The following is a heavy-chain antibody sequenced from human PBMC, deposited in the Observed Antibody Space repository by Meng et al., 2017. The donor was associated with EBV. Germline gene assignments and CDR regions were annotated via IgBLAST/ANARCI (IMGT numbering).Heavy chain of an antibody. D-gene: IGHD6-19*01. V-gene: IGHV4-39*01. CDR2: VHYTGST. CDR3: ARPFPSWQSPRLDPFGA. Sequence: QLQLRESGPGQVKRSENLSLTCTVSGDSISSFYYWGWIRQPPGRGLEWIGSVHYTGSTYYSPSLKSRVTVSVDTSKNQFSLRLTSVTAADTAVYYCARPFPSWQSPRLDPFGAWGQGTLVTVAS. CDR1: GDSISSFYY. J-gene: IGHJ5*02.